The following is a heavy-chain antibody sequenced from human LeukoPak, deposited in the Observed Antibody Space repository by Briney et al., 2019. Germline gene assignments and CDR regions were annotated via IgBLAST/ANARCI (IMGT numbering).Heavy chain of an antibody. CDR2: INPNSGGT. V-gene: IGHV1-2*02. D-gene: IGHD5-12*01. CDR3: ARSAPVATITECYFDY. Sequence: ASVKVSCKASGYTFTGYYMHWVRQAPGQGLEWMGWINPNSGGTNYAQKFQGRVTMTRDTSISTAYMELSRLRSDDTAVYYCARSAPVATITECYFDYWGQGTLVTVSS. J-gene: IGHJ4*02. CDR1: GYTFTGYY.